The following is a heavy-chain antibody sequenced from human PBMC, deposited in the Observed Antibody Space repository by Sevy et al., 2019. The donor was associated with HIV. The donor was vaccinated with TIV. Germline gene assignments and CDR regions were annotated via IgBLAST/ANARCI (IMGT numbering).Heavy chain of an antibody. J-gene: IGHJ6*02. CDR2: IKVDGSEK. CDR3: ARDCSSTSCLWGLDV. V-gene: IGHV3-7*03. D-gene: IGHD2-2*01. Sequence: GGSLILSCAVSGFTFRSYWMSWVRQAPGKGLEWVAHIKVDGSEKYHVDSVKGRFTVSRDNAKNSLFLQMNSLRVEDTAVYYCARDCSSTSCLWGLDVWGQGTAVTVSS. CDR1: GFTFRSYW.